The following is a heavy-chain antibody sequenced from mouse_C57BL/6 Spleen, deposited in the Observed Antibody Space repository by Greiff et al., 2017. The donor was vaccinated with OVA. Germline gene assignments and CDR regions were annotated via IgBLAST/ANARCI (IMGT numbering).Heavy chain of an antibody. J-gene: IGHJ2*01. V-gene: IGHV1-4*01. Sequence: QVQLQQSGAELARPGASVKMSCKASGYTFTSYTMHWVKQRPGQGLEWIGYINPSSGYTKYNQKFKDKATFTADKSSSTAYMQLGSLTSEDSAVYYCARYGTFFDYWGQGTTLTVSS. CDR3: ARYGTFFDY. D-gene: IGHD4-1*01. CDR2: INPSSGYT. CDR1: GYTFTSYT.